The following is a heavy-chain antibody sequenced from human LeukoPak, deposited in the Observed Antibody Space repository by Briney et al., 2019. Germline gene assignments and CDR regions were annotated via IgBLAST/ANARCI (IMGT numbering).Heavy chain of an antibody. Sequence: SETLSLTCAVYGGSFSGYYWSWLRQPPGKGLEWIREINHSGSTNYNPSLKSRVTISVDTSKNQFSLKLISVTAADTAVYYCARKVSIRGGFHWGQGTLVTVSS. CDR1: GGSFSGYY. CDR2: INHSGST. CDR3: ARKVSIRGGFH. J-gene: IGHJ4*02. D-gene: IGHD2-21*01. V-gene: IGHV4-34*01.